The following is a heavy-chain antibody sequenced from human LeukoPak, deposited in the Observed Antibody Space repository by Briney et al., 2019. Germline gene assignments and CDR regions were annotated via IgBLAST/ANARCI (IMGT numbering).Heavy chain of an antibody. J-gene: IGHJ5*02. CDR3: VRGGESTWS. V-gene: IGHV3-74*01. CDR1: GFTFSSHW. D-gene: IGHD2-15*01. CDR2: INNDGSGT. Sequence: GGSLRLSCAASGFTFSSHWMHWVRQAPGKGPVWVSRINNDGSGTTYADSAKGRFTISRDDAKNTLYLQMNSLRAEDTAVYYCVRGGESTWSWGQGTLVTVSS.